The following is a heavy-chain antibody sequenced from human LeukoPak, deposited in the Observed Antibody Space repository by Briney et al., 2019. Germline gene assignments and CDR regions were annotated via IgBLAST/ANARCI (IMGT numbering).Heavy chain of an antibody. J-gene: IGHJ6*02. CDR1: GYSFTSYW. V-gene: IGHV5-51*01. CDR2: IYPGDSDT. D-gene: IGHD2-21*02. CDR3: ARHSRGVTSLKRYYYYGMDV. Sequence: GESLKISCKGSGYSFTSYWIGWVRQMPGKGLEWMGIIYPGDSDTRYSPSFQGQVTISADKSISTAYLQWSSLKASDTAMYYCARHSRGVTSLKRYYYYGMDVWGQGTTVTVSS.